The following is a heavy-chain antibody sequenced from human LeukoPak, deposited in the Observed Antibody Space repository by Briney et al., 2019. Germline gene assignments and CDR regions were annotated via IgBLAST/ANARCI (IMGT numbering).Heavy chain of an antibody. CDR2: ISGSGGST. Sequence: PGGSLRLFCAASGFTFSSYAMSWVRQAPGKGLEWVSAISGSGGSTYYADSVKGRFTISRDNSKNTLYLQMNSLRAEDTAVYYCAKDRIPEGDFDYWGQGTLVTVSS. V-gene: IGHV3-23*01. D-gene: IGHD1-26*01. CDR1: GFTFSSYA. J-gene: IGHJ4*02. CDR3: AKDRIPEGDFDY.